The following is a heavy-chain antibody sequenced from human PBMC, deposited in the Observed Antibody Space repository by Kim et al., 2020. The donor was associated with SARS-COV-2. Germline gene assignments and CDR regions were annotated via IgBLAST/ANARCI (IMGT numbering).Heavy chain of an antibody. CDR3: AADQERQLVFGDAFDI. Sequence: ASVKVSCVIYGGTVTDVSIHWVRQAPGKGLEWLGGFYPTDGRIVYAQTLQGRFTMTEDTSTDTVHMHLSSLRSEDSAVYYCAADQERQLVFGDAFDIWGQGTLVTVSS. D-gene: IGHD6-13*01. V-gene: IGHV1-24*01. CDR2: FYPTDGRI. J-gene: IGHJ3*02. CDR1: GGTVTDVS.